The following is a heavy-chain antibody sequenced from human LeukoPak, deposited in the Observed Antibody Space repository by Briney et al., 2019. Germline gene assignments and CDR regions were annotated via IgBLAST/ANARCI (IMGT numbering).Heavy chain of an antibody. CDR2: IYYSGST. CDR1: GGSISSSSYY. Sequence: SETLSLTCTVSGGSISSSSYYWGWIRQPPGKGLEWIGSIYYSGSTYYNPSLKSRVTISVDTSKNQFSLKLSSVTAADTAVYYCARGGYSSTQEGFDYWGQGTLVTVSS. CDR3: ARGGYSSTQEGFDY. D-gene: IGHD5-12*01. V-gene: IGHV4-39*07. J-gene: IGHJ4*02.